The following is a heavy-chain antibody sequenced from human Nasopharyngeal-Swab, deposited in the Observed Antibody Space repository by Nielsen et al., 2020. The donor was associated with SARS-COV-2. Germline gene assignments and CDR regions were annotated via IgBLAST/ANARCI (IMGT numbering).Heavy chain of an antibody. Sequence: GESLKISCAASGFTFSSYGMHWVRQAPGKGLEWVALIWHDGSNKYYADSVKGRFTISRDNSKNIVYLQMDSLRAEDTAVYYCAKDLRGPYFFWGQGTLVTVSS. V-gene: IGHV3-33*06. CDR2: IWHDGSNK. CDR1: GFTFSSYG. CDR3: AKDLRGPYFF. J-gene: IGHJ4*02. D-gene: IGHD2/OR15-2a*01.